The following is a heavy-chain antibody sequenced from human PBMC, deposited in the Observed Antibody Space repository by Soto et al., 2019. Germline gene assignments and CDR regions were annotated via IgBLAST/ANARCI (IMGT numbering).Heavy chain of an antibody. CDR2: ILSSDEK. D-gene: IGHD3-22*01. J-gene: IGHJ6*03. CDR1: GFSLRNARMG. V-gene: IGHV2-26*01. Sequence: QVTLKESGPVLVKPTETLTLTCTVSGFSLRNARMGVSWIRQPPGKALEWLAHILSSDEKSYNTSLKGRVTLSKDTSKSQVVVTMTYVEPVDTADYFCARMLAVNSYYYYVDVWGEGTTVTVSS. CDR3: ARMLAVNSYYYYVDV.